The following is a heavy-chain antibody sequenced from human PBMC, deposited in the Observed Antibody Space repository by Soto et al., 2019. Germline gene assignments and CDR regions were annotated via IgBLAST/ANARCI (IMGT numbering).Heavy chain of an antibody. D-gene: IGHD3-10*01. CDR3: AVVRGVIAPPGGMDV. Sequence: GASVKVSCKASGYTFTSYGISWVRQAPGQGLEWMGWISAYNGNTNYAQKLQGGVTMTTDTSTSTAYMELRSLRSDDTAVYYCAVVRGVIAPPGGMDVWGQGTTVTVSS. CDR2: ISAYNGNT. J-gene: IGHJ6*02. CDR1: GYTFTSYG. V-gene: IGHV1-18*04.